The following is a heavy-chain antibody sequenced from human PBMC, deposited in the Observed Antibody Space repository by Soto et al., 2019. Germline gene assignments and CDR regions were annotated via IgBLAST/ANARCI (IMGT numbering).Heavy chain of an antibody. CDR3: ARXEHGXPAAPWGYYYYGMDV. CDR2: ISAYNGNT. J-gene: IGHJ6*02. V-gene: IGHV1-18*01. Sequence: GXSVKVSCKASGYTFTSYGISWVRQAPGQGLERMGWISAYNGNTNYAQKLQGRVTMTTDTSTSTAYMELRSLRSDDTAVYYCARXEHGXPAAPWGYYYYGMDVWGQGTTVTVXS. D-gene: IGHD2-2*01. CDR1: GYTFTSYG.